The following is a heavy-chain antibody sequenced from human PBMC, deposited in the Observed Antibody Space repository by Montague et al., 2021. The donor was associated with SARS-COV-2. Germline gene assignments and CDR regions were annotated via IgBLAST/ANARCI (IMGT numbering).Heavy chain of an antibody. V-gene: IGHV4-34*01. CDR2: INRSGSS. J-gene: IGHJ3*02. CDR3: ASRNRGNRGAFDI. CDR1: GGSFSDFY. Sequence: SETLSLTCAVYGGSFSDFYWSWIRQPPGKGLEWIGEINRSGSSYXNPSLRSRVTISVDTSKNQFSLKLSSVTAADTAVYYCASRNRGNRGAFDIWGQGTMVTVSS. D-gene: IGHD3-10*01.